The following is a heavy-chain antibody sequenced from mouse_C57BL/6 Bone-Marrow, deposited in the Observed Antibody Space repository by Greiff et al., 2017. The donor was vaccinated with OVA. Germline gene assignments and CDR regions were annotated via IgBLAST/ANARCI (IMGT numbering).Heavy chain of an antibody. J-gene: IGHJ2*01. Sequence: VKLQESGAELVRPGTSVKVSCKASGYAFTNYLIEWVKQRPGQGLEWIGVINPGSGGTNYNAKFKGKATLTADKSSRTAYMQLSSLTSEDSAVYFCARSDYYGSRGDYLDYWGQGTTLTVSS. V-gene: IGHV1-54*01. CDR1: GYAFTNYL. CDR3: ARSDYYGSRGDYLDY. D-gene: IGHD1-1*01. CDR2: INPGSGGT.